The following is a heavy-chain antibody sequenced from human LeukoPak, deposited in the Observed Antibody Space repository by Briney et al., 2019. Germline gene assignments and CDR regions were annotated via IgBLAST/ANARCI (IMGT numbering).Heavy chain of an antibody. CDR3: ARGTYYYDSGGYSDAFDI. CDR2: IYHSGST. CDR1: GGSIRSSDYS. J-gene: IGHJ3*02. V-gene: IGHV4-30-2*01. D-gene: IGHD3-22*01. Sequence: PSETLSLTCAVSGGSIRSSDYSWRWIRQPPGKGLEWIGSIYHSGSTYYNPSLKSRVTISVDRSKNQFSLKLSSVTAADTAVYYCARGTYYYDSGGYSDAFDIWGQGTMVTVSS.